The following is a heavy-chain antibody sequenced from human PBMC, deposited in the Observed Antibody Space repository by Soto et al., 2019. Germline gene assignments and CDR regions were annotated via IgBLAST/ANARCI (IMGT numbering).Heavy chain of an antibody. CDR1: GYTFTSYG. CDR3: AIIPAMVTIFGWFDP. D-gene: IGHD5-18*01. V-gene: IGHV1-18*04. J-gene: IGHJ5*02. CDR2: ISAYNGNT. Sequence: ASVKVSCKASGYTFTSYGISWVRQAPGQGLEWMGWISAYNGNTNYAQKLQGRVTMTTDTSTSTAYMELRSLRSDDTAVYYCAIIPAMVTIFGWFDPWGQGTLVTAPQ.